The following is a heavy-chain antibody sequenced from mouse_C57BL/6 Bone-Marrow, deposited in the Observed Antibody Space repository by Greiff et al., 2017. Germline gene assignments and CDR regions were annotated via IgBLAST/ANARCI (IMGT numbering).Heavy chain of an antibody. CDR1: GYTFTSYW. Sequence: QVQLQQPGAELVKPGASVKMSCKASGYTFTSYWITWVKQRPGKGLEWIGDIYPGSGSTNYNEKFKSKATLTVDTSSSTAYMQLSSLTSEDSAVYYCARRPNYYAMDYWGQGTSVTVSS. J-gene: IGHJ4*01. V-gene: IGHV1-55*01. CDR2: IYPGSGST. CDR3: ARRPNYYAMDY.